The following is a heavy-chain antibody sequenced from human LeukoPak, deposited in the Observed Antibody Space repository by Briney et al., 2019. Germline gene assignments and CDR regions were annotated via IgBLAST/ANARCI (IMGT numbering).Heavy chain of an antibody. CDR1: GGSISSYY. J-gene: IGHJ5*02. Sequence: SETLSLTCTVCGGSISSYYWSWIRQPAGKGLEWIGRIYTSGSTNYNPSLKSRVTMSVDTSKNQFSLKLSSVTAADTAVYYCARDWANYYDSSGYSENWFDPWGQGTLVTVSS. CDR3: ARDWANYYDSSGYSENWFDP. D-gene: IGHD3-22*01. CDR2: IYTSGST. V-gene: IGHV4-4*07.